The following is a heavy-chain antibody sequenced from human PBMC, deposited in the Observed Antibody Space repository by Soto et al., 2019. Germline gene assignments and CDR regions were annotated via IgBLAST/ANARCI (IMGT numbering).Heavy chain of an antibody. CDR2: SSNSGTFS. CDR1: GFTFSDYY. D-gene: IGHD1-1*01. CDR3: ARSADNYNRLDY. V-gene: IGHV3-11*06. J-gene: IGHJ4*02. Sequence: QVQLVESGGGLVKPGGPLRLSCAGSGFTFSDYYISWIRQAPGKGLEWISYSSNSGTFSRYADSVKGRLSISRDNTKNLLYLQMNSLRAEDTAAYYRARSADNYNRLDYWGQGTPVTVSS.